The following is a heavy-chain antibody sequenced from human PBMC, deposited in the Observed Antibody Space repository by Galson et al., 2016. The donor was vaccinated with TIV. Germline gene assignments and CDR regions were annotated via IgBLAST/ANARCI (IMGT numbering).Heavy chain of an antibody. CDR2: LRFDGSNQ. CDR3: VKVPAAAGAGVLEN. J-gene: IGHJ4*02. CDR1: GFTFSTYD. D-gene: IGHD6-13*01. Sequence: SLRLSCAASGFTFSTYDMHWVRQAPGKGLEWVALLRFDGSNQYYGDSVKGRFTISRDDAKNSLYLQMNSLKIEDTAMYYCVKVPAAAGAGVLENWGQGTLVTVSS. V-gene: IGHV3-30*02.